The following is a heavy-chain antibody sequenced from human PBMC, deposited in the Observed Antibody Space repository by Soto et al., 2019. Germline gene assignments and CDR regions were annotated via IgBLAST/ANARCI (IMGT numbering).Heavy chain of an antibody. V-gene: IGHV4-59*08. CDR2: IYYSGST. CDR3: ATTTLPDGDPSFEY. Sequence: SETLSLTCTVSGGSISSYYWSWIRQPPGKGLEWIGYIYYSGSTNYNPSLKSRVTISVDTSKNQFSLKLSSVTAADTAVYYCATTTLPDGDPSFEYWGQGTLVTVSS. CDR1: GGSISSYY. J-gene: IGHJ4*02.